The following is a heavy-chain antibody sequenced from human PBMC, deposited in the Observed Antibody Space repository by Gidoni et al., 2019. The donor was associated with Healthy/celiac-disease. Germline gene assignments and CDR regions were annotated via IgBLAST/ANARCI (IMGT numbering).Heavy chain of an antibody. J-gene: IGHJ6*02. CDR2: ISWNSGSI. Sequence: EVQLVESGGGLVQPGRSLSLSCAAAGFTFDDYAMHWVRQAPGKGLEWVSGISWNSGSIGYADSVKGRFTISRDNAKNSLYLQMNSLRAEDTALYYCAGYYYYGMDVWGQGTTVTVSS. CDR3: AGYYYYGMDV. CDR1: GFTFDDYA. V-gene: IGHV3-9*01.